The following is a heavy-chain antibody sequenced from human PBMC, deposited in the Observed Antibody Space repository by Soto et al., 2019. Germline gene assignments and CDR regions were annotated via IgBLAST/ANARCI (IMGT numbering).Heavy chain of an antibody. CDR3: AILGYCTNGVCYLDY. Sequence: TSETLSLTCTVSGGSISSSSYYWGWIRQPPGKGLEWIGSIYYSGSTYYNPSLKSRVTISVDTSKNQFSLKLSSVTAADTAVYYCAILGYCTNGVCYLDYWGQGTLVTVSS. CDR1: GGSISSSSYY. D-gene: IGHD2-8*01. CDR2: IYYSGST. V-gene: IGHV4-39*01. J-gene: IGHJ4*02.